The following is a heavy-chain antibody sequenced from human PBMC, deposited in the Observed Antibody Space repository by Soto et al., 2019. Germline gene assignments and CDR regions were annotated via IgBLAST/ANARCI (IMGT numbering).Heavy chain of an antibody. CDR2: ISGTDGTT. J-gene: IGHJ4*02. Sequence: GGSLRLSCAASGFIFNNYAMSWVRQAPGKGLEWVSGISGTDGTTYYADSVKGRLTISRDNSKKTLYLQFNSLRADDTAVYYSPKEDTTSFTAYYLDYWGQGTQVTASS. D-gene: IGHD2-2*01. CDR3: PKEDTTSFTAYYLDY. CDR1: GFIFNNYA. V-gene: IGHV3-23*01.